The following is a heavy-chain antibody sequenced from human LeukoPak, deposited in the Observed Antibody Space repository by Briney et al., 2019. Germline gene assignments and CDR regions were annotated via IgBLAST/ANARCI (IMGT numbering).Heavy chain of an antibody. V-gene: IGHV3-15*01. CDR3: ITMVRGVIINDY. CDR1: GFTFSNAW. J-gene: IGHJ4*02. D-gene: IGHD3-10*01. CDR2: IKSKTDGGTT. Sequence: GGSLRLSCAASGFTFSNAWMSWVRQAPGKGLEWVGRIKSKTDGGTTDYAAPVKGRFTISRDDSKNTLYLQMNSLKTGDTAVYYCITMVRGVIINDYWGQGTLVTVSS.